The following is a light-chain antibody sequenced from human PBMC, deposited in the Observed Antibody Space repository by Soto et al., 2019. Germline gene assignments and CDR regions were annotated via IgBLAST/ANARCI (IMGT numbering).Light chain of an antibody. J-gene: IGKJ1*01. CDR3: QQYGSSPTWT. CDR1: QSVSSSY. CDR2: GAS. Sequence: EIVLTQSPGTLSLSPGERATLSCRASQSVSSSYLAWYQQKPGQAPRLLIYGASSRATGITDRFSGSGSGTDFTLTISRLKPEDFAVYYCQQYGSSPTWTFGQGTKVEIK. V-gene: IGKV3-20*01.